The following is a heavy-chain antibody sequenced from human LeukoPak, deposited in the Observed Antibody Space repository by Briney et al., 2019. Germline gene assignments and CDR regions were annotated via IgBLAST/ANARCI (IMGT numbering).Heavy chain of an antibody. V-gene: IGHV3-23*01. Sequence: GGPLRLPCVASVLPYNRYPVTCPPDARGKAVECVSSINICCDDTHYADSVRSRLHISRDHSKNTLSLQMNSLRAEDTAVYYCANGAAGQYCTRPTCYRWGQGTLVIASS. CDR2: INICCDDT. D-gene: IGHD2-2*01. CDR3: ANGAAGQYCTRPTCYR. CDR1: VLPYNRYP. J-gene: IGHJ4*02.